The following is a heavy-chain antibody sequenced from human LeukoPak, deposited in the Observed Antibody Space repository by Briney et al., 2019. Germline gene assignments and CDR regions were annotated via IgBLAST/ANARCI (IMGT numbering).Heavy chain of an antibody. CDR1: GVSMRTSTYY. V-gene: IGHV4-39*07. CDR2: FYYVGST. CDR3: ARGYYGSGSYYKGYYYYYMDV. J-gene: IGHJ6*03. Sequence: SETLSLTCSVSGVSMRTSTYYWGWIRQPPGRGLEWIGSFYYVGSTYYNPSLQSRVTLSLDAPKNRFSLKLSSVTAADTAVYYCARGYYGSGSYYKGYYYYYMDVWGKGTTVTVSS. D-gene: IGHD3-10*01.